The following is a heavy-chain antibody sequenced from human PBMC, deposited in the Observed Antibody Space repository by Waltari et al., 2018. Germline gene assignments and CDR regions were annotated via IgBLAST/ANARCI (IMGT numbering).Heavy chain of an antibody. J-gene: IGHJ6*02. CDR1: GGSFSGYY. CDR3: ARHRPNCSGGSCYSMIDYGMDV. Sequence: QVQLQQWGAGLLKPSETLSLTCAVYGGSFSGYYWSWIRQPPGKGLEWIGEINHSGSTNYNPSLKSRVTISVDTSKNQFSLKLSSVTAADTAVYYCARHRPNCSGGSCYSMIDYGMDVWGQGTTVTVS. CDR2: INHSGST. V-gene: IGHV4-34*01. D-gene: IGHD2-15*01.